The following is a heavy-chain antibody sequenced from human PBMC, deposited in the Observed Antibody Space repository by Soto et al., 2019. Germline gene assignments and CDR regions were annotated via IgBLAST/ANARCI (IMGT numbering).Heavy chain of an antibody. J-gene: IGHJ5*01. CDR3: AIIPLETYMIYWFDP. CDR2: IYYSGST. CDR1: GDSVTSGNYY. D-gene: IGHD3-22*01. V-gene: IGHV4-61*01. Sequence: SETLSITCTVSGDSVTSGNYYWTWIRQPPGMGLVWVGHIYYSGSTNYSPSLKKRVTRSKNTPNNQFPPKRTSLTAAKPAAKYIAIIPLETYMIYWFDPAGQVTPVTVTS.